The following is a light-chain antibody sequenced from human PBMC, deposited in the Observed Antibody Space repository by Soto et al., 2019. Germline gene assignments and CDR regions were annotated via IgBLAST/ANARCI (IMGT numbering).Light chain of an antibody. CDR2: GAS. CDR3: QQYGSPGT. CDR1: QSVSNTN. Sequence: EIVLTQSPGTLSLSPGERATLSCRASQSVSNTNLAWYQQKPGQAPRLLISGASNRATGIPDRFSGSGSGTDFTLTISRLEPEDFAVYYCQQYGSPGTFGQGTKVEIK. J-gene: IGKJ1*01. V-gene: IGKV3-20*01.